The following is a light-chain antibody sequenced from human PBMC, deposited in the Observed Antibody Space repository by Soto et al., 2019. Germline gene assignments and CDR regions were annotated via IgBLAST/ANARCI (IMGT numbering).Light chain of an antibody. Sequence: QSVLTQPRSVSGSPGQSVTISCTGTSSDVGGYNYVSWYQQHPGKAPKLMIYDVNKRPSGVPDRFSGSKSGNTASLTISGLQPEDAADYYCCSYAGSYTLVFGTGTKVTVL. CDR2: DVN. CDR1: SSDVGGYNY. V-gene: IGLV2-11*01. J-gene: IGLJ1*01. CDR3: CSYAGSYTLV.